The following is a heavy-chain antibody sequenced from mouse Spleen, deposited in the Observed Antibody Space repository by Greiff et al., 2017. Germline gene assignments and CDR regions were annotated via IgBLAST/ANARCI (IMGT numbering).Heavy chain of an antibody. CDR3: ARRDYDAYFDY. V-gene: IGHV5-17*01. Sequence: EVKLMESGGGLVKPGGSLKLSCAASGFTFSDYGMHWVRQAPEKGLEWVAYISSGSSTIYYADTVKGRFTISRDNAKNTLFLQMTSLRSEDTAMYYCARRDYDAYFDYWGQGTTLTVSS. CDR1: GFTFSDYG. J-gene: IGHJ2*01. D-gene: IGHD2-4*01. CDR2: ISSGSSTI.